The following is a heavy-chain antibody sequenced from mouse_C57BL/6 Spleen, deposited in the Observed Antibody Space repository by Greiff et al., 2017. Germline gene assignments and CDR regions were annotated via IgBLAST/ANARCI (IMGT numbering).Heavy chain of an antibody. CDR2: ISSGSSTI. Sequence: EVKVVESGGGLVKPGGSLKLSCAASGFTFSDYGMHWVRQAPEKGLEWVAYISSGSSTIYYADTVKGRFTISRDNAKNTLFLQMTSLRSEDTAMYYCARRYYDYSLAYWGQGTLVTVSA. CDR1: GFTFSDYG. D-gene: IGHD2-4*01. V-gene: IGHV5-17*01. J-gene: IGHJ3*01. CDR3: ARRYYDYSLAY.